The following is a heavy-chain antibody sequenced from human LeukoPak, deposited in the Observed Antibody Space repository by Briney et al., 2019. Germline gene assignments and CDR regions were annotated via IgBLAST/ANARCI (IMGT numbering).Heavy chain of an antibody. J-gene: IGHJ4*02. Sequence: ASVKVSCKASGYPFTSYDMNWVRQAPGQGLEWMGWMNHNSGNTCYAQKFQGRVTMTRNTSINTAYMELNSLRSEDTAVYYCAIISMVRGVIPFGYWGQGTLVTVSS. CDR1: GYPFTSYD. CDR3: AIISMVRGVIPFGY. V-gene: IGHV1-8*01. D-gene: IGHD3-10*01. CDR2: MNHNSGNT.